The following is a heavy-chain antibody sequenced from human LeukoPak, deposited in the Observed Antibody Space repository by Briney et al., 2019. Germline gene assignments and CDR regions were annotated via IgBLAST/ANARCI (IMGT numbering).Heavy chain of an antibody. D-gene: IGHD3-16*01. CDR1: GFTFSSHA. V-gene: IGHV3-23*01. CDR2: ISISGDTT. Sequence: GGSLRLSCGASGFTFSSHAMTWVRQAPGKGLEWVSAISISGDTTYYADAVKGRFTISRDNSKNTVYLQMNSLRVEDTAVYYCTRRLDDWGQGTLVTVSS. J-gene: IGHJ4*02. CDR3: TRRLDD.